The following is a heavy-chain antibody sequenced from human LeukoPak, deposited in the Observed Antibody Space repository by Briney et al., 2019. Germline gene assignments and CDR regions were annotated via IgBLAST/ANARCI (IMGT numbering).Heavy chain of an antibody. CDR1: GGSISSYY. CDR2: IYTSGST. Sequence: SSETLSLTCTVSGGSISSYYWSWIRQPAGKGLEWIGRIYTSGSTNYNPSLKSRVTMSVDTSENQFSLKLSSVTAADTAVYYCARDLRVSPYYYYYYGMDVWGQGTTVTVSS. V-gene: IGHV4-4*07. CDR3: ARDLRVSPYYYYYYGMDV. D-gene: IGHD2-8*01. J-gene: IGHJ6*02.